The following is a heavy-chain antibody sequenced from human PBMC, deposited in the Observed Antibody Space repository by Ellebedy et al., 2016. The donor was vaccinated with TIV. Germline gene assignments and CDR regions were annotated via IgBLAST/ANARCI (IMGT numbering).Heavy chain of an antibody. D-gene: IGHD6-19*01. CDR2: IIPIFGTA. Sequence: AASVKVSCKASGGTFSSYAISWVRQAPGQGLEWMGGIIPIFGTANYAQKFQGRVTITADESTSTAYMELSSLRSEDTAVYYCARDGGSGWYTKYYFDYWGQGTLVTVSS. CDR1: GGTFSSYA. CDR3: ARDGGSGWYTKYYFDY. V-gene: IGHV1-69*13. J-gene: IGHJ4*02.